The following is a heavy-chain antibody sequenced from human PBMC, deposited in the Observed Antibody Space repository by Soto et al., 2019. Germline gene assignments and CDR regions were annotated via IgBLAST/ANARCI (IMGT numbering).Heavy chain of an antibody. V-gene: IGHV1-8*01. J-gene: IGHJ4*02. D-gene: IGHD1-26*01. CDR1: GYSFTGLD. Sequence: SVKVSCEASGYSFTGLDINWVRQTTGQGLEWMGWMQPSSGRTGYAQKFQGRVTMTRDTSINTAYMELSSLTSDDTAFYYCARGVTAGVDYWGQGTLVTVSS. CDR2: MQPSSGRT. CDR3: ARGVTAGVDY.